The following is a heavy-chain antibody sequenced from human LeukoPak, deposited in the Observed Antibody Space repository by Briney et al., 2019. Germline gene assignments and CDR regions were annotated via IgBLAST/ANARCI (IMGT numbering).Heavy chain of an antibody. V-gene: IGHV1-69*05. CDR3: ATGRNLYYYDSSGSGDWYFDL. CDR1: GYTFTSYA. CDR2: IIPIFGTA. D-gene: IGHD3-22*01. Sequence: SVKVSCKASGYTFTSYAINWVRQAPGRGLEWMGGIIPIFGTANYAQKFQGRVTITTDESTSTAYMELSSLRSEDTAVYYCATGRNLYYYDSSGSGDWYFDLWGRGTLVTVSS. J-gene: IGHJ2*01.